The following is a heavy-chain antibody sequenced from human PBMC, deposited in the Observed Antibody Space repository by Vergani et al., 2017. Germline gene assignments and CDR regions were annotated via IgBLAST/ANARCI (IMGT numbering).Heavy chain of an antibody. V-gene: IGHV3-21*01. CDR1: GFTFSSYS. J-gene: IGHJ4*02. CDR3: ARDGRVRGVVIRY. CDR2: ISSSSSYI. D-gene: IGHD3-10*01. Sequence: EVQLVESGGGLVKPGGSLRLSCAASGFTFSSYSMNWVRQAPGKGLEWVSSISSSSSYIYYADSVKGRFTISRDNAKNSLYLQMNSLRAEDTAMYYCARDGRVRGVVIRYWGQGTLVTVSS.